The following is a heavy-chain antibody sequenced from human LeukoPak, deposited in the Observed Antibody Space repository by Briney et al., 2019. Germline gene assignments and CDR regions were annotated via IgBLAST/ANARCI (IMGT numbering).Heavy chain of an antibody. D-gene: IGHD2-2*01. CDR1: GGSISSHY. CDR3: ARAYCSSLATGSYYYYMDV. CDR2: IYYSGST. V-gene: IGHV4-59*11. Sequence: KPSETLSLTCTVSGGSISSHYWSWIRQPPGKGLEWIGYIYYSGSTNYNPSLKSRVTISVDTSKNQFSLKLSSVTAADTAVYYCARAYCSSLATGSYYYYMDVWGKGTTVTVSS. J-gene: IGHJ6*03.